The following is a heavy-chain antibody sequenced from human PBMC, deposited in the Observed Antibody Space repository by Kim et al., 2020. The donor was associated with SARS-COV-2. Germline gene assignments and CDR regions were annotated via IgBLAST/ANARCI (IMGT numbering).Heavy chain of an antibody. CDR1: GGSISSYY. CDR2: IYYSGST. V-gene: IGHV4-59*13. D-gene: IGHD3-3*01. CDR3: ARVGLRFLEWLSRDWYFDL. J-gene: IGHJ2*01. Sequence: SETLSLTCTVSGGSISSYYWSWIRQPPGKGLEWIGYIYYSGSTNYNPSLKSRVTISVDTSKNQFSLKLSSVTAADTAVYYCARVGLRFLEWLSRDWYFDLWGRGTLVTVSS.